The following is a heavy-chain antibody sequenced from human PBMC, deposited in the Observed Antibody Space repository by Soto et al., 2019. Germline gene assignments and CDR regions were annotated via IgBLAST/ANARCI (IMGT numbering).Heavy chain of an antibody. CDR2: IYYSGST. V-gene: IGHV4-59*08. CDR1: GGSISSYY. Sequence: SETLSLTCTFSGGSISSYYWSLIRQPPGKGLEWIGYIYYSGSTNYNPSLKSRVTISVDTSKNQFSLKLSSVTAADTAVYYCARHRGYCSSTSCYSPPAFDYWGQGTLVTVSS. D-gene: IGHD2-2*01. J-gene: IGHJ4*02. CDR3: ARHRGYCSSTSCYSPPAFDY.